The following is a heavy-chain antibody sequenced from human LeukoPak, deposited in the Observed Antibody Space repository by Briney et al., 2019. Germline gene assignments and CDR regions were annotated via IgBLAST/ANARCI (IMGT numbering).Heavy chain of an antibody. CDR1: GFTFSSYS. Sequence: PGGSLRLSCAASGFTFSSYSMNWVRQAPGKGLEWVSYISSSSSTIYYADSVKGRFTISRDNAKNSLYLQMNSLRAEDTTVYYCARDGPYDSSGYYDYWGQGTLVTVSS. CDR3: ARDGPYDSSGYYDY. D-gene: IGHD3-22*01. V-gene: IGHV3-48*01. J-gene: IGHJ4*02. CDR2: ISSSSSTI.